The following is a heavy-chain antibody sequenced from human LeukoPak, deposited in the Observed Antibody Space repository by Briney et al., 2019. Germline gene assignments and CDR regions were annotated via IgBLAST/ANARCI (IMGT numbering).Heavy chain of an antibody. Sequence: PSETLSLTCTVSGGSISSYYWSWIRQPPGKGLEWIGYIYYSRSTNYNPSLKSRVTISVDTSKNQFSLKLSSVTAADTAVYYCARWVYYDILTGYYPYFDYWGQGTLVTVSS. J-gene: IGHJ4*02. CDR3: ARWVYYDILTGYYPYFDY. D-gene: IGHD3-9*01. CDR1: GGSISSYY. V-gene: IGHV4-59*01. CDR2: IYYSRST.